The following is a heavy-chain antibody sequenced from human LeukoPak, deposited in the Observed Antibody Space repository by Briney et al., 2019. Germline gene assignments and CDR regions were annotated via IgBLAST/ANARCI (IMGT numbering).Heavy chain of an antibody. CDR1: GFIFSTFG. CDR2: IWYDGSYK. J-gene: IGHJ4*02. Sequence: GGSLRLSCAASGFIFSTFGMHWVRQAPGKGLEWVASIWYDGSYKFYVDSVKDRFTISRDNSRNTVSLQMSSLRAEDTAVYYCAEEVGHCSGGACAEHFDYWGQGTVVTVSS. V-gene: IGHV3-30*02. D-gene: IGHD2-15*01. CDR3: AEEVGHCSGGACAEHFDY.